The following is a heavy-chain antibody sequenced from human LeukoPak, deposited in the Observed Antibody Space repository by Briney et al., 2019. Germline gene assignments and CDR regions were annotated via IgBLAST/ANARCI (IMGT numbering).Heavy chain of an antibody. CDR3: ARWRATVTTPDY. J-gene: IGHJ4*02. V-gene: IGHV1-2*02. D-gene: IGHD4-11*01. CDR2: INPNSGGT. CDR1: GYTFNGFY. Sequence: ASVKVSCKASGYTFNGFYLHWVRQAPGQGLEWMGWINPNSGGTNYAQKFQGRVTMTRDTSISTAYMELSRLRSDDTAVYYCARWRATVTTPDYWGQGTLVTVSS.